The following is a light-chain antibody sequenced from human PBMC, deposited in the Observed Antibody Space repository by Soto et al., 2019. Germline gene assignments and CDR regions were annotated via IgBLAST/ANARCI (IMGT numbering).Light chain of an antibody. J-gene: IGLJ1*01. Sequence: QSVLTQPRSVSGSPGQSVTISCTGTSSDVGTYNSVSWYQQYPGRAPKVILYDVHRRPSGVPDRFSGSKSGNTASLTISGVQAEDEADYYCCSYAGNSYVFGTGTKVTVL. CDR2: DVH. CDR3: CSYAGNSYV. V-gene: IGLV2-11*01. CDR1: SSDVGTYNS.